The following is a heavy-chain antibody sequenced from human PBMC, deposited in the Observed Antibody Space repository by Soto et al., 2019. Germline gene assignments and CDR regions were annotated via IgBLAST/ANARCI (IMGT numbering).Heavy chain of an antibody. V-gene: IGHV6-1*01. CDR3: ARDGVLPASYVMDV. J-gene: IGHJ6*02. CDR1: GDSVSSNSAA. D-gene: IGHD2-8*01. CDR2: TFYRSKWFN. Sequence: SQTLSLTCAISGDSVSSNSAAWNWVRQSPSRGLEWLGRTFYRSKWFNDYAVSVKSRITINPDTSKNQFSLQLNSVTPEDTAVYYCARDGVLPASYVMDVWGQGTTVTVSS.